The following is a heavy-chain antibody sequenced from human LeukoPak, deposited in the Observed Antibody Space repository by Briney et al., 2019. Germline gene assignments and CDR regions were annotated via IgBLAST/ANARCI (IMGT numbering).Heavy chain of an antibody. CDR3: AREGGFYRPLDY. CDR1: GGSVISTNW. Sequence: SETLSLTCGVSGGSVISTNWWTWVRQPPGKGLEWIGEVHLDGRTNYNPSLGGRLTMSVDLSENQVSLKLTSVTAADTAVYYCAREGGFYRPLDYSGQGTLVTVSS. V-gene: IGHV4-4*02. D-gene: IGHD3-3*01. J-gene: IGHJ4*02. CDR2: VHLDGRT.